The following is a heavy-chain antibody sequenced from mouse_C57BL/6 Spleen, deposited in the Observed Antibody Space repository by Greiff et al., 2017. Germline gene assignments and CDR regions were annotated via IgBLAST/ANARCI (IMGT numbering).Heavy chain of an antibody. V-gene: IGHV1-64*01. Sequence: QVQLQQSGAELVKPGASVKLSCKASGYTFTSYWMHWVKQRPGQGLEWIGMIHPNSGSTNYNEKFKSKATLAVDKSSSTAYMQLSSLTSEDSAVYDGARGGNYRYYFEYWGQGTTLTVSS. CDR3: ARGGNYRYYFEY. CDR2: IHPNSGST. CDR1: GYTFTSYW. D-gene: IGHD2-1*01. J-gene: IGHJ2*01.